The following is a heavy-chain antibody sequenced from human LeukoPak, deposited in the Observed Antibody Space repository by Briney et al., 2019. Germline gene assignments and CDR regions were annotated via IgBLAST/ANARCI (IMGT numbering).Heavy chain of an antibody. V-gene: IGHV4-59*08. CDR3: ARLVATTGIADWFDP. J-gene: IGHJ5*02. D-gene: IGHD6-13*01. CDR1: SGSISGYH. Sequence: SETLSLTRIVSSGSISGYHWSWIRQSPGKGLEWIGYVYYRGITNYNPSLKSRVSISVDTANNQFSLRLTSVSAADTAIYYCARLVATTGIADWFDPWGQGILVTVSS. CDR2: VYYRGIT.